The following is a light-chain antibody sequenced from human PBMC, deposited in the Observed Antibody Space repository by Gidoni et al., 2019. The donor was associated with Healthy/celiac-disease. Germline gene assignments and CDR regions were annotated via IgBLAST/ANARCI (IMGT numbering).Light chain of an antibody. CDR3: QQYDNLPYT. J-gene: IGKJ2*01. CDR2: DAS. V-gene: IGKV1-33*01. Sequence: DIQMTQSPSSLSASVGDRVTITCQASQDISNYLNWYQQKPGKAPKLLIYDASNLETGVPSRFIGSGSGTDFTFTISILQPEDIATYYCQQYDNLPYTFGQGTKLEIK. CDR1: QDISNY.